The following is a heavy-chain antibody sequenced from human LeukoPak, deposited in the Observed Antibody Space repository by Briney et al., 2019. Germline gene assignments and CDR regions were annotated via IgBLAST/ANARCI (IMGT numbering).Heavy chain of an antibody. CDR3: ARDRAGELLNFDY. CDR1: GYTFTGYY. V-gene: IGHV1-2*02. J-gene: IGHJ4*02. Sequence: GASVKVSCKASGYTFTGYYMHWVRQAPGQGLEWMGWINPNSGGTNYAQKLQGRVTMTRDTSISTAYMELSRLRSDDTAVYYCARDRAGELLNFDYWGQGTLVTVSS. D-gene: IGHD1-26*01. CDR2: INPNSGGT.